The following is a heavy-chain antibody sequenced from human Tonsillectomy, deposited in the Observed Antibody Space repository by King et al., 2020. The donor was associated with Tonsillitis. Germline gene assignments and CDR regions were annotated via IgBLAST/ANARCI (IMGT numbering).Heavy chain of an antibody. Sequence: VQLVESGTEVTNHGASVKVSCKASGYTFTGYFIHWVRQAPGQGLEWMGWINPKSGGTKYAQKFQGRVTMTRDTSISAAYMELSRLKSDDTAVYYCARLIAKGYWGQGTLVTVSS. V-gene: IGHV1-2*02. J-gene: IGHJ4*02. CDR1: GYTFTGYF. D-gene: IGHD4/OR15-4a*01. CDR2: INPKSGGT. CDR3: ARLIAKGY.